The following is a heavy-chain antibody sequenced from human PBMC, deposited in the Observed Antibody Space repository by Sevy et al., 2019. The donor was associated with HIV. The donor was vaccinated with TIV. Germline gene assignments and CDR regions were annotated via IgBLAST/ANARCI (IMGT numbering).Heavy chain of an antibody. Sequence: GGSLRLSCAASGFAFYNYSMSWIRQAPGKGLEWVATLSFGCGKINYADSVKGRFTISRDNSKNSFYLQMDNLRVEDTALYYCPREGGTRPHDYWGQGTRVTVSS. D-gene: IGHD2-8*01. J-gene: IGHJ4*02. CDR3: PREGGTRPHDY. V-gene: IGHV3-23*01. CDR1: GFAFYNYS. CDR2: LSFGCGKI.